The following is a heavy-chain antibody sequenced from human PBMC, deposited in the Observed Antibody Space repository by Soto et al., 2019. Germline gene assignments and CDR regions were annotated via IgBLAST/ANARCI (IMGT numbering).Heavy chain of an antibody. CDR1: GGSISSSSYY. V-gene: IGHV4-39*01. CDR3: ARRGGVGATTYDY. J-gene: IGHJ4*02. D-gene: IGHD1-26*01. Sequence: QLQLQESGPGLVKPSETLSLTCTVSGGSISSSSYYWGWIRQPPGKGLEWIGTIYYSGSTYYTPSLKSRVTISVDTSKNQFSLKLSSVTAADTAVYYCARRGGVGATTYDYWGQGTLVTVSS. CDR2: IYYSGST.